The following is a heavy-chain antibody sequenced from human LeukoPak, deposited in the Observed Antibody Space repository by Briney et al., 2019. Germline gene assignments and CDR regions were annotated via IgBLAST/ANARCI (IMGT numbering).Heavy chain of an antibody. Sequence: GGSLRLSCAASGFTFSKYWMLWVRQAPGKGLESVSRINTDGTATTYADSVKGRFTVSRDNADNTMFLQMNSVRDEDTAVYYCATKQWLAPPPDSWGQGTPVTVSS. D-gene: IGHD6-19*01. V-gene: IGHV3-74*01. J-gene: IGHJ4*02. CDR3: ATKQWLAPPPDS. CDR1: GFTFSKYW. CDR2: INTDGTAT.